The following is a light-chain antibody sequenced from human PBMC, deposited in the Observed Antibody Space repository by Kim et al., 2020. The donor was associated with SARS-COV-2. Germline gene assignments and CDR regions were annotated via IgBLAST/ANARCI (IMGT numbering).Light chain of an antibody. CDR1: KLGDKY. CDR3: QAWDSSTAV. V-gene: IGLV3-1*01. Sequence: SVSPGQPASITSSGDKLGDKYACWYQQKPAQSPVLVIYQHTKRPSGIPERFSGSNSGNTATLTISGTQAMDEAYYYCQAWDSSTAVFGGGTQLTVL. CDR2: QHT. J-gene: IGLJ2*01.